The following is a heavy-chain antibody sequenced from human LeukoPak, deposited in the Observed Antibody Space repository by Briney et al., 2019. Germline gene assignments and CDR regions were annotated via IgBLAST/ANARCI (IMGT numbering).Heavy chain of an antibody. CDR2: ISSSGSTI. CDR3: ARGGSYHVY. Sequence: PGGSLRLSCAASGFTFSTYEMTWVRQSPGKGLEWVSYISSSGSTIYYADSVKGRFTISRDSARNSLYLQMNSLRAEDTAVYYCARGGSYHVYWGQGTLVTVSS. CDR1: GFTFSTYE. J-gene: IGHJ4*02. D-gene: IGHD1-26*01. V-gene: IGHV3-48*03.